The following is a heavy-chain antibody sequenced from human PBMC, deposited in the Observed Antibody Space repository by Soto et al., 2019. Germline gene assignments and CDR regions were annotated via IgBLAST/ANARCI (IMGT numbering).Heavy chain of an antibody. CDR2: ISGSGDST. D-gene: IGHD1-26*01. CDR3: AIRGSGSYYDY. CDR1: GFTFSSYA. Sequence: EVQLLESGGGLVQPGGSLRLSCAASGFTFSSYAMRWVRQAPVKGLEWVLAISGSGDSTYYADSVKGRFTISRDNSKNTLYLQMNSLRAEDTAVYYCAIRGSGSYYDYWGQGILVTFSS. V-gene: IGHV3-23*01. J-gene: IGHJ4*02.